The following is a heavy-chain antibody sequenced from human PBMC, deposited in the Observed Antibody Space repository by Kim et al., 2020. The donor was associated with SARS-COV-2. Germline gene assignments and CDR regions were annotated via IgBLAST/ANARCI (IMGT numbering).Heavy chain of an antibody. V-gene: IGHV1-18*04. CDR3: ARVATTPKVRGVSPHSWFDP. D-gene: IGHD3-10*01. CDR2: ISAYNGNT. J-gene: IGHJ5*02. Sequence: ASVKVSCKASGYTFTSYGISWVRQAPGQGLEWMGWISAYNGNTNYAQKLQGRVTMTTDTSTSTAYMELRSLRSDDTAVYYCARVATTPKVRGVSPHSWFDPWGQGTLVTVSS. CDR1: GYTFTSYG.